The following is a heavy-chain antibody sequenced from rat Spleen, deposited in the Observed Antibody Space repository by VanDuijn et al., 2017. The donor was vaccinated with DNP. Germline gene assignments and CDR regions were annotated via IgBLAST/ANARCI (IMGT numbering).Heavy chain of an antibody. CDR2: VSSGGNT. CDR1: GFSLTNYA. J-gene: IGHJ4*01. CDR3: SREGQPYYAMDA. V-gene: IGHV2S12*01. Sequence: QVQLKESGPGLVQPSQTLSLTCTVSGFSLTNYAVGWVRQPPGKGLEWIAAVSSGGNTYYNSGLKSRLSISRDTSKSQVFLKMNSLQTEDTAIYFCSREGQPYYAMDAWGQGTSVTVSS. D-gene: IGHD1-5*01.